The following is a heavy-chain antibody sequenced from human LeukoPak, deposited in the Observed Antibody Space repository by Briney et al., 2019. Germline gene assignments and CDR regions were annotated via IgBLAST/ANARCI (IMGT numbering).Heavy chain of an antibody. CDR3: VRDLYRIVVVPHYFDY. CDR2: ISSSGSYI. V-gene: IGHV3-21*01. Sequence: GGSLRLSCAASAFTFSSYSMNWVRQAPGKGLEWVSSISSSGSYIYYADSVKGRFTISRDNARKSLYLQMSSLRAEDTAVYYCVRDLYRIVVVPHYFDYWGQGTLVTVSS. J-gene: IGHJ4*02. D-gene: IGHD3-22*01. CDR1: AFTFSSYS.